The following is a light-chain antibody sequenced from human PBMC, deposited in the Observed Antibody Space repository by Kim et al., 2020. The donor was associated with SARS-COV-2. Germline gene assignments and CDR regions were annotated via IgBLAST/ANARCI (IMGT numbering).Light chain of an antibody. Sequence: EIVMTQSPATLSVSPGERATLSCKTSQSVSSNLAWYQQKPGQAPRLLIYGASTRATGIPARFSGSGSGTEFTLTISSLQSEDFAVNYYQQYYNWWTFGQGTKVDIK. J-gene: IGKJ1*01. CDR2: GAS. V-gene: IGKV3-15*01. CDR1: QSVSSN. CDR3: QQYYNWWT.